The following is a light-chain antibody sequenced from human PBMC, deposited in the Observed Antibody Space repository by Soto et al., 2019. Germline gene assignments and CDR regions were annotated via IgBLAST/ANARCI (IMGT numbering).Light chain of an antibody. CDR3: SSYRSGSTLV. CDR1: SSDVGGSNY. J-gene: IGLJ2*01. V-gene: IGLV2-14*01. Sequence: QSALTQPASVSGSPGQSITISCTGTSSDVGGSNYVSWYQQHPGKAPKLMIYYVNNRPSGISNRFSGSKSGNTASLTISGLQAEDEADYYCSSYRSGSTLVFGGGTKLTVL. CDR2: YVN.